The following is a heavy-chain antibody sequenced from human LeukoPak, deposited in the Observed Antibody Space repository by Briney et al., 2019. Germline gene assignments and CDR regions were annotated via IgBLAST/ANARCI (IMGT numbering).Heavy chain of an antibody. J-gene: IGHJ3*02. V-gene: IGHV3-30*18. D-gene: IGHD3-10*02. CDR3: VKDVLFAVGDAVDI. CDR2: ISYDGSNK. Sequence: GGSLRLSCAASGFTFSSYGMHWVRQAPGKGLEWVAVISYDGSNKYYADSVKGRFTISRDNSMNTLYLQMHSLRAEDSGIYYCVKDVLFAVGDAVDIWGQGTMAAVS. CDR1: GFTFSSYG.